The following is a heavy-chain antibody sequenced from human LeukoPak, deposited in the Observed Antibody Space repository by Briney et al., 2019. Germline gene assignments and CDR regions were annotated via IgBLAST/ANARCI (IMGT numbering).Heavy chain of an antibody. V-gene: IGHV1-8*01. CDR1: GYAFTSYD. J-gene: IGHJ4*02. CDR2: MNPNSGNT. Sequence: ASVKVSCKASGYAFTSYDINWVRQATGQGLEWMGWMNPNSGNTGYVQKFQGRVTMTRNTSISTAYMELSSLRSEDTAVYYCARVSLAGDIDYWGQGTLVTVSS. D-gene: IGHD6-19*01. CDR3: ARVSLAGDIDY.